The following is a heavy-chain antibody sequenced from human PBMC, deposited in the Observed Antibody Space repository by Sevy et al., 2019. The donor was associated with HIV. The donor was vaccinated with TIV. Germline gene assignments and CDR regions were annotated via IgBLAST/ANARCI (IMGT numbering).Heavy chain of an antibody. V-gene: IGHV3-30*04. CDR2: ISYYGNNK. D-gene: IGHD3-22*01. CDR3: ASHYYDSTGYYYPLDY. Sequence: GGSLRLSCTASGFTFSSYAMYWVRQAPGKGLEWVAVISYYGNNKDYADSVKGRFTISRDNSKNTLYLQMNSLRAEDTAVYYCASHYYDSTGYYYPLDYWGQGTLVTVSS. J-gene: IGHJ4*02. CDR1: GFTFSSYA.